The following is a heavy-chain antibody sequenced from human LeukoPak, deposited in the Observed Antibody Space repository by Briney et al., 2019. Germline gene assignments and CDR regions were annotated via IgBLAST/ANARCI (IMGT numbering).Heavy chain of an antibody. CDR2: IYYSGST. D-gene: IGHD6-13*01. CDR3: ARRFYSSSWHFDY. Sequence: SETLSLTCTVSGGSISSSSYYWGWIRQPPGKGLEWIGSIYYSGSTYYNPSLKSRVTISVDTSKNQFSLKLSSVTATDTAVYYCARRFYSSSWHFDYWGQGTLVTVSS. V-gene: IGHV4-39*01. J-gene: IGHJ4*02. CDR1: GGSISSSSYY.